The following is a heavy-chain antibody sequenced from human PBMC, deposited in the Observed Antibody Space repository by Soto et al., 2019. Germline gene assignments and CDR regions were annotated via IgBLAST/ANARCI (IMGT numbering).Heavy chain of an antibody. V-gene: IGHV1-2*04. CDR3: ARDGNYARLDYGLDV. CDR2: INPNSGGT. CDR1: GYTFTGYF. D-gene: IGHD1-7*01. J-gene: IGHJ6*02. Sequence: SVKVSCKASGYTFTGYFVHWVRQAPGQGLEWMGWINPNSGGTNYAKKFQDWVTLNRDTSTTTVYMELSSLSSADTAVYYCARDGNYARLDYGLDVWGQGTTVTVSS.